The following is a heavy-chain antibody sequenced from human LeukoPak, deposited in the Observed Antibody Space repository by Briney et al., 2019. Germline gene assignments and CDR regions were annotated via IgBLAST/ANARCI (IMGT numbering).Heavy chain of an antibody. CDR1: GFIFSSYS. Sequence: GGSLRLSCAASGFIFSSYSMNWVRQAPGKGLEYVSAISSNGGSTSYANSVKGRFTISRDNSKNTLYLQMGSLRAEDMAVYYCARSSIVVVSILDYWSQGTLVTVSS. J-gene: IGHJ4*02. V-gene: IGHV3-64*01. D-gene: IGHD2-2*01. CDR2: ISSNGGST. CDR3: ARSSIVVVSILDY.